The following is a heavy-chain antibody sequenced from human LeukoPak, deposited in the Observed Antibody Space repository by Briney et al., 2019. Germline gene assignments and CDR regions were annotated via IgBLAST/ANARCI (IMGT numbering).Heavy chain of an antibody. CDR2: IIPIFGTA. CDR1: GGTFSSYA. J-gene: IGHJ6*03. V-gene: IGHV1-69*06. CDR3: ARSAPEGVVTPGEDYYYYYYMDV. Sequence: ASVKVSCKASGGTFSSYAISWVRQAPGQGLEWVGGIIPIFGTANYAQKFQGRVTITADKSTSTAYMELSSLRSEDTAVYYCARSAPEGVVTPGEDYYYYYYMDVWGKGTTVTVSS. D-gene: IGHD4-23*01.